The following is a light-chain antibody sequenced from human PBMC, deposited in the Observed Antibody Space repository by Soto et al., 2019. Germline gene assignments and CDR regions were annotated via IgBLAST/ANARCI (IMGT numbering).Light chain of an antibody. CDR3: ATWDDSLTDYV. J-gene: IGLJ1*01. CDR1: TSNIGRNS. V-gene: IGLV1-44*01. CDR2: SSK. Sequence: QPVLTQAPSASETPGQRVTISCSGGTSNIGRNSVTWYQQVPGTAPKLLIYSSKRRPSGVPDRFSGSKSGTSASLAISGLQSEDEADYYCATWDDSLTDYVFGTGTKVTVL.